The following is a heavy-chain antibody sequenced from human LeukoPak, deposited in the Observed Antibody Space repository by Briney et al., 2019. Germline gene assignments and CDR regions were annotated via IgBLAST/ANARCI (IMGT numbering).Heavy chain of an antibody. CDR1: GFTFSSYA. Sequence: GGSLRLSCAASGFTFSSYAMSWVRQAPGKGLEWVSAISGSGGSTYYADSVKGRFTISRDNSKNTLYLQRNSLRAEDTAVYYCARMGTTVGAFDYWGQGNLVTVSS. J-gene: IGHJ4*02. CDR2: ISGSGGST. D-gene: IGHD4-23*01. CDR3: ARMGTTVGAFDY. V-gene: IGHV3-23*01.